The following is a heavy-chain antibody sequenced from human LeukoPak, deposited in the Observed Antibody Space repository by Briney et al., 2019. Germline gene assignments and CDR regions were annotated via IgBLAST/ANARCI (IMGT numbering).Heavy chain of an antibody. J-gene: IGHJ6*02. D-gene: IGHD1-1*01. V-gene: IGHV4-59*01. Sequence: SETLSLTCSVSGVSIRAYYWSWIRQPPGKGLEWIGYIYYSGSANYNPSLKSRVTISVDTSKNQFSLKLSSVTAADTAVYYCARGPNGIGYYYGMDVWGQGTTVTVSS. CDR2: IYYSGSA. CDR1: GVSIRAYY. CDR3: ARGPNGIGYYYGMDV.